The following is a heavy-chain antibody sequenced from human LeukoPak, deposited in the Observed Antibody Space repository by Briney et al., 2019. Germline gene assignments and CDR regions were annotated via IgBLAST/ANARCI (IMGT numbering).Heavy chain of an antibody. D-gene: IGHD2-15*01. V-gene: IGHV3-72*01. CDR2: IRNKANSSTT. J-gene: IGHJ4*02. CDR1: GFTLSDHY. CDR3: ARQGYCSGGSCRGQFYFDY. Sequence: PGGSLRLSCAASGFTLSDHYMDWVRQAPGGGLEWVGRIRNKANSSTTEYAASVKGRFTVSRDDSNSLLYLQMNSLKTEDTAVYYCARQGYCSGGSCRGQFYFDYWGQGTLVTVFS.